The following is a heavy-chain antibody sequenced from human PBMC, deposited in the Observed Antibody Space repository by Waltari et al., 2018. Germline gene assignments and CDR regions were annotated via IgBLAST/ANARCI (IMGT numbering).Heavy chain of an antibody. CDR3: ASQSTTLFDY. J-gene: IGHJ4*02. CDR1: GFTFSRFG. CDR2: IWHDGSNE. Sequence: QVQLVESGGGVVQPGRSLSLSCAAPGFTFSRFGMHWVRQAPGKGLEWVAVIWHDGSNEYYVDSVKGRFTISRDNSKNTLYLQMNSLRAEDSAVYYCASQSTTLFDYWGQGTLVTVSS. V-gene: IGHV3-33*01. D-gene: IGHD2-15*01.